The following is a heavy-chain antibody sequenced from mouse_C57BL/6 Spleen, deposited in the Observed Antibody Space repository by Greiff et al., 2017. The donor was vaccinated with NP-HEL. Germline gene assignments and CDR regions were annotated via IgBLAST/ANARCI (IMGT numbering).Heavy chain of an antibody. CDR3: ARSPLYGNYFDY. CDR2: IDPSDSYT. D-gene: IGHD2-1*01. Sequence: QVQLQQPGAELVKPGASVKLSCKASGYTFTSYWMQWVKQRPGQGLEWIGEIDPSDSYTNYNQKFKGKATLTVDTSSSTAYMQLSSLTSEDSAVYYCARSPLYGNYFDYWGQGTTLTVSS. CDR1: GYTFTSYW. V-gene: IGHV1-50*01. J-gene: IGHJ2*01.